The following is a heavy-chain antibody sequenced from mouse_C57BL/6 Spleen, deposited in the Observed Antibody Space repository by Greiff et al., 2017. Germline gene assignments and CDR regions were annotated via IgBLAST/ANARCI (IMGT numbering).Heavy chain of an antibody. CDR2: IHPNSGST. J-gene: IGHJ1*03. D-gene: IGHD1-1*01. Sequence: QVQLKESGAELVKPGASVKLSCKASGYTFTSYWMHWVKQRPGQGLEWIGMIHPNSGSTNYNEKFKSKATLTVDKSSSTAYMQLSSLTSEDSAVYYCYYYGSSHWYFDVWGTGTTVTVSS. CDR1: GYTFTSYW. V-gene: IGHV1-64*01. CDR3: YYYGSSHWYFDV.